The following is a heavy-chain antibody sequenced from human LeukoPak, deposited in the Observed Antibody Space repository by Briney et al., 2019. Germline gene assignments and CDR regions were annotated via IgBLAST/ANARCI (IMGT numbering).Heavy chain of an antibody. CDR3: ARGGYGANDDAFDI. V-gene: IGHV3-33*01. CDR2: IWYDGSNK. D-gene: IGHD4-23*01. Sequence: GRSLRLPCAASGFTFSSYGMHWVRQAPGKGLEWVAVIWYDGSNKYYADSVKGRFTISRDNAKNSLFLQMNSLRDEDTAVYYCARGGYGANDDAFDIWGQGTMVTVSS. J-gene: IGHJ3*02. CDR1: GFTFSSYG.